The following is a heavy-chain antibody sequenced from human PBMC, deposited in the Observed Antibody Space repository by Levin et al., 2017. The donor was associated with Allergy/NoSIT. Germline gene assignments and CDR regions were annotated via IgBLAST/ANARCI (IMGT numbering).Heavy chain of an antibody. CDR3: ARPAEDLALIWCFDP. CDR2: ISYDGSNK. V-gene: IGHV3-30*01. Sequence: GGSLRLSCAASGFTFSSYAMHWVRQAPGKGLEWVAVISYDGSNKYYADSVKGRFTISRDSSKNTLYLQMNSLKADDTAVYYCARPAEDLALIWCFDPWGQGTLVTVSS. D-gene: IGHD4/OR15-4a*01. CDR1: GFTFSSYA. J-gene: IGHJ5*02.